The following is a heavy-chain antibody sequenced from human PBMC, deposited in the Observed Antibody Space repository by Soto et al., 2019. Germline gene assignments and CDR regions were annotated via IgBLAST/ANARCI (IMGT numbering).Heavy chain of an antibody. CDR1: GYSFTSYW. CDR2: IYPGDSDT. CDR3: ARHGVAAAGPTNWFDP. D-gene: IGHD6-13*01. V-gene: IGHV5-51*01. Sequence: GESLKISCKGSGYSFTSYWIGWVRQMPGKGLEWMGIIYPGDSDTRYSPSFQGQVTISADKSISTAYLQWSSLKASDTAMYYCARHGVAAAGPTNWFDPWGQGTLVTVS. J-gene: IGHJ5*02.